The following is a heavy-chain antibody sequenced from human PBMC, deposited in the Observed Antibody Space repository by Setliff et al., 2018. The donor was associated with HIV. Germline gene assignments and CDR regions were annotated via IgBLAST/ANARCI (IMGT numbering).Heavy chain of an antibody. CDR1: GFTFNNAW. D-gene: IGHD2-2*01. CDR2: IKSKTDGGTT. CDR3: TRNNVAWYQPLGYFDL. J-gene: IGHJ2*01. Sequence: LRLSCAASGFTFNNAWMSWVRQAPGKGLEWVGRIKSKTDGGTTDYAAPVKGRFTISRDDSRKTLYLQMNSLRTEDTAVYYCTRNNVAWYQPLGYFDLWGRGNQVTVSS. V-gene: IGHV3-15*01.